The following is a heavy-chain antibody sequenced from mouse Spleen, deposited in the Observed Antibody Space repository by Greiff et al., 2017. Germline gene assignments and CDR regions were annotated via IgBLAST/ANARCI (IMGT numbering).Heavy chain of an antibody. CDR3: ARGHFYVVDY. CDR1: GYTFTNYN. J-gene: IGHJ4*01. CDR2: INPNNGGT. Sequence: VQLQQPGPELVKPGASVKLSCKASGYTFTNYNMDWVKQSHGQSLEWIGNINPNNGGTNYKQKFKGKATLTVDKSSSTAYMELSSLTSEDSAVYYCARGHFYVVDYWGQGTSVTVSS. V-gene: IGHV1-18*01. D-gene: IGHD1-1*01.